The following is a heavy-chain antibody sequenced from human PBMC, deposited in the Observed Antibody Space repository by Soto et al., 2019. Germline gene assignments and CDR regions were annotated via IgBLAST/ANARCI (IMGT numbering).Heavy chain of an antibody. Sequence: QLQLQESGPGLVKSSETLSLTCTVSGGSISSSSSFWGWIRQPPGKGLEWIGSISYSGNTYYNPSVRGRVTIPVDTSKNQFSLRLSSVTAADTAVYYCARRLLLVVGSYDYWGRGTLVTVSS. CDR1: GGSISSSSSF. V-gene: IGHV4-39*01. J-gene: IGHJ4*02. CDR2: ISYSGNT. D-gene: IGHD3-22*01. CDR3: ARRLLLVVGSYDY.